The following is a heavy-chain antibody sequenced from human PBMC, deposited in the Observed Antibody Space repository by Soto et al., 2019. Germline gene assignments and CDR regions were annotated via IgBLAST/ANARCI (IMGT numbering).Heavy chain of an antibody. CDR3: ARDRGCSGGICYRDLGY. CDR2: ISSISNTI. Sequence: EVQLVESGGGLVQPGGSLRLSCAASGFTFSTYSMSWVRQAPGKGLEWVAYISSISNTIYYADSVKGRFTISRDNAKNSLYLHMNSLSADETAVYYCARDRGCSGGICYRDLGYWGQGALVTVSS. D-gene: IGHD2-15*01. J-gene: IGHJ4*02. V-gene: IGHV3-48*01. CDR1: GFTFSTYS.